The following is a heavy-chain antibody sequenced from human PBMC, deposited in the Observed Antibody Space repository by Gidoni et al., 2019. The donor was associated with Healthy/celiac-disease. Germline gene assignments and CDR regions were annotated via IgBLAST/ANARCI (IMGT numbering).Heavy chain of an antibody. V-gene: IGHV1-69*09. CDR3: ARESMTTVTHRLSYYYYGMDV. CDR1: GGTFSSYA. CDR2: IIPILGIA. D-gene: IGHD4-4*01. Sequence: QVQLVQSGAEVKKPGSSVKVSCKASGGTFSSYAISWVRQAPGQGLEWMGRIIPILGIANYAQKFQGRVTITADKSTSTAYMELSSLRSEDTAVYYCARESMTTVTHRLSYYYYGMDVWGQGTTVTVSS. J-gene: IGHJ6*02.